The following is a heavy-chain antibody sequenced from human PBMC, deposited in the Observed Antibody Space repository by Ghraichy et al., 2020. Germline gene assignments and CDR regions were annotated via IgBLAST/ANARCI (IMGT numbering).Heavy chain of an antibody. CDR3: AGGSRVVRFYYYDGRDG. V-gene: IGHV3-48*02. Sequence: GGSLTLSCVGSGFSFSGYSMNWVRQSPGKGLEWVSSITSSSRTKSYADSVQGRFTISRDNAQNSLYLQMNSLRDEDTAVYYCAGGSRVVRFYYYDGRDGWGQGTTVTVSS. D-gene: IGHD4-23*01. CDR1: GFSFSGYS. CDR2: ITSSSRTK. J-gene: IGHJ6*02.